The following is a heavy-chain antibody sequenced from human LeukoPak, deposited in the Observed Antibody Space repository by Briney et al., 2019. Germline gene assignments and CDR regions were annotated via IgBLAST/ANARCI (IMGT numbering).Heavy chain of an antibody. CDR1: GGSISSYY. V-gene: IGHV4-59*01. CDR2: IYYSGST. CDR3: ARGRVSSSTWYSTYYYYFYMDV. Sequence: PSETLSLTCTVSGGSISSYYWSWIRQPPGKGLEWIGYIYYSGSTNYNPSLKSRVTISVDTSKNQFSLKLSSVTAADTAVYFCARGRVSSSTWYSTYYYYFYMDVWGEGTTVTVSS. D-gene: IGHD6-13*01. J-gene: IGHJ6*03.